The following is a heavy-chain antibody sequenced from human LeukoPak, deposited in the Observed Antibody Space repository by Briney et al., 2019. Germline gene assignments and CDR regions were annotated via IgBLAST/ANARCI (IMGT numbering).Heavy chain of an antibody. J-gene: IGHJ4*02. V-gene: IGHV3-23*01. CDR3: AKELLWFGEQDY. D-gene: IGHD3-10*01. CDR1: GFTFSGYA. CDR2: ISGSGGST. Sequence: GGSLRLSCAPSGFTFSGYAMSWVRHAPRKGLEWVSAISGSGGSTYYADSVKGRFTISRDNSKNTLYLQMNSLRAEDTAVYYCAKELLWFGEQDYWGQGTLVTVSS.